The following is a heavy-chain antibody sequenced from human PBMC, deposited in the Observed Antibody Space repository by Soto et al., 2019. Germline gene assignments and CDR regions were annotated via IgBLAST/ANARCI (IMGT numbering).Heavy chain of an antibody. CDR2: IPHDGSAE. J-gene: IGHJ6*02. D-gene: IGHD1-26*01. V-gene: IGHV3-30*04. Sequence: QAPGKGLEWVALIPHDGSAEYYTDPVKGRFTISRDNSKNTLYLQMNSLKTEDTAIYHCARQGRVIRARYGMDVWGQGTTVTVSS. CDR3: ARQGRVIRARYGMDV.